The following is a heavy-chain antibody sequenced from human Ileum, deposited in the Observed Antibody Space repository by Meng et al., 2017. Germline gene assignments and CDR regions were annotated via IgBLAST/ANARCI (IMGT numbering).Heavy chain of an antibody. CDR2: ISSGGSA. V-gene: IGHV3-66*01. D-gene: IGHD3-22*01. CDR3: ARGLEYYDSRGHLGRYFDS. J-gene: IGHJ4*02. Sequence: EVHLVESGGNSVQPGGSLRLSCAASVFTVSYNYMNWVRQAPGKGLEWVSVISSGGSASYADSVKGRFTISRDISKNTLYLQMNSLRAEDTAVYYCARGLEYYDSRGHLGRYFDSWGQGTLVTVSS. CDR1: VFTVSYNY.